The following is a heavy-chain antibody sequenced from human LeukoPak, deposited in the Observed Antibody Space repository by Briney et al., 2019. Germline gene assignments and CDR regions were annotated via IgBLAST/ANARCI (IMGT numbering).Heavy chain of an antibody. J-gene: IGHJ4*02. CDR3: ARVGRTPAKFDH. D-gene: IGHD2-15*01. V-gene: IGHV4-34*01. CDR2: IKFSGNT. CDR1: GVLLGRYS. Sequence: KPSETQSLTCAVSGVLLGRYSWTWIRQSPCKGLECIGEIKFSGNTKYNPSLRRRVTLSVDTSKNQFSLKLASETAADAAIYFCARVGRTPAKFDHLGQATLVTVSS.